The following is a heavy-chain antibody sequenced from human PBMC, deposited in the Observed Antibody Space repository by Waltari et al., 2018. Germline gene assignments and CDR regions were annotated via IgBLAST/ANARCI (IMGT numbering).Heavy chain of an antibody. CDR1: GGSFSGYY. Sequence: QVQLQQWGAGLLKPSETLSLTCAVHGGSFSGYYWRWIRQPPAKGLEWIGEINHSGSTNYNPSLKSRVTISVDTSKNQFSLKLSSVTAADTAVYYCARVGWYYDSSGYYQQFDYWGQGTLVTVSS. CDR2: INHSGST. J-gene: IGHJ4*02. V-gene: IGHV4-34*01. D-gene: IGHD3-22*01. CDR3: ARVGWYYDSSGYYQQFDY.